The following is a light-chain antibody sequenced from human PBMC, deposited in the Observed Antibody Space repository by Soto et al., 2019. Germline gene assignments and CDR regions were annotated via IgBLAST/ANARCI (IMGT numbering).Light chain of an antibody. CDR1: QSVASN. CDR3: QQYHNWPPQYT. Sequence: EIVMTQSPASLSVSPGDGATLSCRASQSVASNVAWYQQKPGQGPRLLIHGASNRAVGVPARFSGSGSGTDFTLNISSLQSEDFAVYYCQQYHNWPPQYTFGQGTKLQIK. J-gene: IGKJ2*01. CDR2: GAS. V-gene: IGKV3-15*01.